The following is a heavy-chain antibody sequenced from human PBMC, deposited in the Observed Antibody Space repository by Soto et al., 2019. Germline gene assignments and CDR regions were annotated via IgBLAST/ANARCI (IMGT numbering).Heavy chain of an antibody. CDR1: GGSFSGYY. Sequence: SLTCAVYGGSFSGYYWSWIRQPPGKGLEWIGEINHSGSTNYNPSLKGRVTISVDTSKNQFSLKLSSVTAADTAVYYCARGERLRYFDWSPNWFDPWGQGTLVTVSS. D-gene: IGHD3-9*01. CDR3: ARGERLRYFDWSPNWFDP. CDR2: INHSGST. J-gene: IGHJ5*02. V-gene: IGHV4-34*01.